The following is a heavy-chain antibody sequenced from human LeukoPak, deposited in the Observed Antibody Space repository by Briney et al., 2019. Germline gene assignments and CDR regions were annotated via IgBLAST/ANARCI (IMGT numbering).Heavy chain of an antibody. CDR3: AMGQLFTDGY. D-gene: IGHD2-2*01. Sequence: GGSLRLSCAASGFIFSKDEMNWVRQSPGKGLEWVSSISSSSSYIYYADSVKGRFTISRDNAKNSLYLQMNSLRAEDTAVFYCAMGQLFTDGYWGQGTLVTVSS. V-gene: IGHV3-21*01. CDR2: ISSSSSYI. CDR1: GFIFSKDE. J-gene: IGHJ4*02.